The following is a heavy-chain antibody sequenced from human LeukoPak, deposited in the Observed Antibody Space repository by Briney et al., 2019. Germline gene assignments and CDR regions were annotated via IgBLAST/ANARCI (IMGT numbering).Heavy chain of an antibody. V-gene: IGHV4-61*02. J-gene: IGHJ4*02. D-gene: IGHD6-19*01. CDR3: ASAHLAVEVFLE. CDR2: IYTSGST. Sequence: KSSETLSLTCTVSGGSISSGSYYWSWIRQPAGKGLEWIGRIYTSGSTNYNPSLKSRVTISVDTSKNQFSLKLSSVTAADTAVYYCASAHLAVEVFLEWGQGTLVTVSS. CDR1: GGSISSGSYY.